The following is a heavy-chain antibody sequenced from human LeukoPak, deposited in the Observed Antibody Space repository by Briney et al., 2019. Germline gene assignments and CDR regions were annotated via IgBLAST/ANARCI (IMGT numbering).Heavy chain of an antibody. D-gene: IGHD6-6*01. CDR1: GFXVSNNY. V-gene: IGHV3-53*04. Sequence: GGSLRLSCAASGFXVSNNYINWVRQAPGKGQEWVSSIDSSGSTDYANSVKGRFTISRNNFKNTVNLQMNSLRAEDTAVYYCATDRMAARLGSHYYYGMDVWGQGTTVTVSS. CDR3: ATDRMAARLGSHYYYGMDV. J-gene: IGHJ6*02. CDR2: IDSSGST.